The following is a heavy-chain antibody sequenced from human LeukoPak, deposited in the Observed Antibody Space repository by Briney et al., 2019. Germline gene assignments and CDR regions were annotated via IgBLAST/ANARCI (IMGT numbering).Heavy chain of an antibody. Sequence: ASVKVSCKASGYTFTSYGISWVRQAPGQGLEWMGWISAYNGNTNYAQKLQGRVTMTTDTPTSTAYMELRSLRSDDTAVYYCARVITIFGNYYYYMDVWGKGTTVTVSS. V-gene: IGHV1-18*01. D-gene: IGHD3-3*01. J-gene: IGHJ6*03. CDR1: GYTFTSYG. CDR3: ARVITIFGNYYYYMDV. CDR2: ISAYNGNT.